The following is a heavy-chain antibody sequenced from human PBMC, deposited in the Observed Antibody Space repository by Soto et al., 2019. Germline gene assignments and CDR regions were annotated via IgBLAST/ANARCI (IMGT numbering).Heavy chain of an antibody. Sequence: KQSQTLSLTCAISGDSVSSNHPVWNWIRQSPSRGLEWLGRTYYRSKWYNDYAVSVKSRITINPDTSKNQFSLQLNFVTPEDTAVYYCARGALASRKDAFDVWGQGTMVTVSS. J-gene: IGHJ3*01. CDR1: GDSVSSNHPV. D-gene: IGHD6-6*01. CDR2: TYYRSKWYN. CDR3: ARGALASRKDAFDV. V-gene: IGHV6-1*01.